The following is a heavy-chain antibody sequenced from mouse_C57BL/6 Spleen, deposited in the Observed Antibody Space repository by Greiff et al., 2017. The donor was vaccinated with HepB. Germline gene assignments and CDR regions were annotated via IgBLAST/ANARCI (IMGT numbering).Heavy chain of an antibody. CDR3: ARSITTVAYYAMDY. Sequence: VQLQQPGAELVKPGASVKLSCKASGYTFTSYWMQWVKQRPGQGLEWIGEIDPSDSYTNYNQKFKGKATLTVDTSSSTAYMQLSSLTSEDSAVYYCARSITTVAYYAMDYWGQGTSVTVSS. D-gene: IGHD1-1*01. CDR1: GYTFTSYW. V-gene: IGHV1-50*01. J-gene: IGHJ4*01. CDR2: IDPSDSYT.